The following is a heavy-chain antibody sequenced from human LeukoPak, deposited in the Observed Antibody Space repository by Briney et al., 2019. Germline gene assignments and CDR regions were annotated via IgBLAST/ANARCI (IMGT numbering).Heavy chain of an antibody. CDR2: T. Sequence: SETLSLTCTVSGGSMSHHWSWIRQSPGKGLEWIGYTNYNPSLKSRATISVDTSRNQFSLNLNSVTAADTAVYYCARVAYDGPAAAGSLDYWGQGTLVTVSS. CDR1: GGSMSHH. CDR3: ARVAYDGPAAAGSLDY. D-gene: IGHD6-13*01. V-gene: IGHV4-59*11. J-gene: IGHJ4*02.